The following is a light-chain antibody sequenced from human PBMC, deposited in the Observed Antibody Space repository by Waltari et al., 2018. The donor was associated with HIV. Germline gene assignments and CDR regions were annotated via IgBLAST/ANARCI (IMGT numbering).Light chain of an antibody. V-gene: IGLV2-23*02. CDR3: CSYAGSSTWV. CDR1: SSDVGSYNL. J-gene: IGLJ3*02. Sequence: QSALTQPASVSGSPGQSITLPCTGTSSDVGSYNLVSWYQQHPGKAPKLMIYEVSKRPSGVSNRFSGSKSGNTASLTISGLQAEDEADYYCCSYAGSSTWVFGGGTKLTVL. CDR2: EVS.